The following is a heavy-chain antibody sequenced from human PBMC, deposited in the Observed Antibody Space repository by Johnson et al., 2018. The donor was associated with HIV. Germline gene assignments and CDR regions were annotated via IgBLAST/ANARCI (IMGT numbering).Heavy chain of an antibody. CDR2: IWYDGTNR. V-gene: IGHV3-33*06. Sequence: VQLLESGGGVVQPGRSLRLSCAASGFTFSNYGMHWVRQAPGKGLEWVAVIWYDGTNRYYGDSVKGRFTISRDNSKNTVYLQMNGLRAEDTAVYHCAKDLYSSSWTNDAFDIWGQGTMVTVSS. D-gene: IGHD6-13*01. CDR1: GFTFSNYG. CDR3: AKDLYSSSWTNDAFDI. J-gene: IGHJ3*02.